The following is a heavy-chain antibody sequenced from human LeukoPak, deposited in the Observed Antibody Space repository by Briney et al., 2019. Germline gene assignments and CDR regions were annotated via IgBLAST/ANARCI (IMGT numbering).Heavy chain of an antibody. CDR2: ISGSGGST. CDR1: GFTFSSYA. V-gene: IGHV3-23*01. J-gene: IGHJ4*02. D-gene: IGHD3-3*01. Sequence: GGSLRLSCAVSGFTFSSYAMSWVRQAPGKGLEWVSAISGSGGSTYYADSVKGRFTISRDNSKNTLYLQMNSLRAEETAVYYCAKDRTLSSPYYDFWSGYYKDYYFDYWGQGTLVTVSS. CDR3: AKDRTLSSPYYDFWSGYYKDYYFDY.